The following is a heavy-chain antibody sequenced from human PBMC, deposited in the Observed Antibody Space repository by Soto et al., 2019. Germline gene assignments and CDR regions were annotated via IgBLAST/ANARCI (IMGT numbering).Heavy chain of an antibody. CDR3: ARDEVHSSSSTSGGYYYYGMDV. CDR1: GGSISSSNW. D-gene: IGHD6-6*01. CDR2: IYHSGST. V-gene: IGHV4-4*02. J-gene: IGHJ6*02. Sequence: SETLSLTCAVSGGSISSSNWWSWVRQPPGKGLEWIGEIYHSGSTNYNPSLKSRVTISVDKSKNQFSLKLSSVTAADTAVYYCARDEVHSSSSTSGGYYYYGMDVWGQGTTVTVSS.